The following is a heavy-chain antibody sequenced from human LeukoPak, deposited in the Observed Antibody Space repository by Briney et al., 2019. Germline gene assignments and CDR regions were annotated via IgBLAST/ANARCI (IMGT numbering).Heavy chain of an antibody. Sequence: GGSLRLSCAASGFTFSGYWMSWVRQAPGKGLEWVANIKPNGSEKYYVDSVKGRFTISRDNAKNSLYLQMNGLRAEDTAVYYCARDRIQLWSHDYWGQGTLVTVSS. V-gene: IGHV3-7*04. D-gene: IGHD5-18*01. CDR1: GFTFSGYW. CDR2: IKPNGSEK. CDR3: ARDRIQLWSHDY. J-gene: IGHJ4*02.